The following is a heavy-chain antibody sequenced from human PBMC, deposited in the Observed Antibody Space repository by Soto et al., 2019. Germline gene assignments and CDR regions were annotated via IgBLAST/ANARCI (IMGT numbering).Heavy chain of an antibody. CDR3: ARDSGIAVAGSPLDY. V-gene: IGHV3-30-3*01. J-gene: IGHJ4*02. CDR1: GVTCGSYA. CDR2: ISYDGSNK. Sequence: GWSLRLPWTAAGVTCGSYAMHRVRQAPGKGLEWVAVISYDGSNKYYADSVKGRFTISRDNSKNTLYLQMNSLRAEDTAVYYCARDSGIAVAGSPLDYWGQGTLVTVS. D-gene: IGHD6-19*01.